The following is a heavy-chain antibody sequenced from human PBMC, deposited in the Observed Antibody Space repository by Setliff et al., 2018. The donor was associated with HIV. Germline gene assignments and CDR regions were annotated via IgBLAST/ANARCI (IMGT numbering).Heavy chain of an antibody. CDR2: ITSNSGRI. CDR1: GFTFDEYA. Sequence: PGGSLRLSCAASGFTFDEYAMHWVRQAPGKGLEWVSGITSNSGRIGYADSIKGRFTISRDNAKDSLYLQMDSLRAEDTAVYYCARGAYGYYFDYWGQGALVTVSS. D-gene: IGHD4-17*01. CDR3: ARGAYGYYFDY. J-gene: IGHJ4*02. V-gene: IGHV3-9*01.